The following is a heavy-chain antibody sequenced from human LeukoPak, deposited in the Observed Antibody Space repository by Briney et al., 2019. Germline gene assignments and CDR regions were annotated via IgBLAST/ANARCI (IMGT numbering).Heavy chain of an antibody. CDR1: GYTFTGYY. V-gene: IGHV1-2*02. Sequence: ASVKVSCKASGYTFTGYYMHWVRQAPGQGLEWMGWINPNSGGTNYAQKFQGRVTMTRDTSISTAYMELSRLRSDDTAVYYCARKLYYGSGSYYDHAFDIWGQGTMVTVSS. CDR3: ARKLYYGSGSYYDHAFDI. CDR2: INPNSGGT. J-gene: IGHJ3*02. D-gene: IGHD3-10*01.